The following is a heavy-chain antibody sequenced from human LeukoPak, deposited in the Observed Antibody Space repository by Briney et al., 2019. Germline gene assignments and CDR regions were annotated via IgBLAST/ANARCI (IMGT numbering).Heavy chain of an antibody. CDR2: IYPRDSDT. J-gene: IGHJ3*02. CDR3: ARHVAGSAGAFDI. V-gene: IGHV5-51*01. Sequence: GESLKISCQTSGYSFISHWIGWVRQMPGKGLEWMGIIYPRDSDTRYSPSFLGQVTISADKSNSAAYLQWSSLKASDTAMYYCARHVAGSAGAFDIWGQGTMVTVSS. D-gene: IGHD6-19*01. CDR1: GYSFISHW.